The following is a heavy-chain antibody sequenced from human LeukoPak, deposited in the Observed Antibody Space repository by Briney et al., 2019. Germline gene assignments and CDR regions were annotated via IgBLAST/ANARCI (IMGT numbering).Heavy chain of an antibody. Sequence: GGSLRLSCAASGFTFSSYAMSWVRQAPGKGLEWVSTIGGSSDFTYYAEYVKGRFTISRDNSKKTLYLQMNSLRAEDTAVYYCAKADRGWGVITKDWGQGTLVTVSS. CDR2: IGGSSDFT. CDR3: AKADRGWGVITKD. J-gene: IGHJ4*02. CDR1: GFTFSSYA. V-gene: IGHV3-23*01. D-gene: IGHD3-10*01.